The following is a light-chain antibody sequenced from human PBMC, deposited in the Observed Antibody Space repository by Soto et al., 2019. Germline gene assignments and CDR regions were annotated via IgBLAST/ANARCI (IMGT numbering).Light chain of an antibody. CDR1: QSVSSSY. CDR3: QQYGFSPPIT. V-gene: IGKV3-20*01. Sequence: EIVLTKSPGTVSLSQGERATLSCRASQSVSSSYLAWYQQKPGQAPRLLIYGASNRATGIPDRFSGSVSGTDFTLTISRLEPEDFAVYSCQQYGFSPPITFGQGTRLEIK. CDR2: GAS. J-gene: IGKJ5*01.